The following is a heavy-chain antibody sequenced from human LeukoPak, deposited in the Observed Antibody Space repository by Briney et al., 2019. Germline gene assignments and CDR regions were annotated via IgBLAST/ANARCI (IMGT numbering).Heavy chain of an antibody. CDR1: GSTFSTYA. Sequence: GGSLRLSCAASGSTFSTYAMSWVREAPVRGLEWVSSLRGNGDTFYADSVKGRFTLSRDDSRNTVYLQLNNLRVEDTAVYYCAKANWVSNADAVSWGQGTVVTVSS. D-gene: IGHD1-1*01. V-gene: IGHV3-23*01. CDR2: LRGNGDT. CDR3: AKANWVSNADAVS. J-gene: IGHJ4*02.